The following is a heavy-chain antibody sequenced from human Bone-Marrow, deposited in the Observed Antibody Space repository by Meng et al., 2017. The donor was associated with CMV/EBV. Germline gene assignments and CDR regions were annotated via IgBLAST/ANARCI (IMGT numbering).Heavy chain of an antibody. CDR1: GFTFGDYA. D-gene: IGHD3-22*01. Sequence: GESLKISCTASGFTFGDYAMSWVRQAPGKGLEWVGFIRSKAYGGTTEYAASVKGRFTISRDDSKSIAYLQMNSLKTEDTAVYYCTRGWEDSSGYYCFDYWGQGNLVTVSS. CDR3: TRGWEDSSGYYCFDY. J-gene: IGHJ4*02. V-gene: IGHV3-49*04. CDR2: IRSKAYGGTT.